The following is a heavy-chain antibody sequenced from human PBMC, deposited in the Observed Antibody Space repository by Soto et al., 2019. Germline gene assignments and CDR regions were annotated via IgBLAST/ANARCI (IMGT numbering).Heavy chain of an antibody. CDR1: GLTFSSYE. J-gene: IGHJ1*01. CDR2: ISSGGGTT. D-gene: IGHD6-13*01. Sequence: GGSLRLSCAASGLTFSSYEMYWVRQAPGKGLEWVSYISSGGGTTYYADSVKGRFTISRDNAKNSLHLQMNSLSAEDTAFYYCVKDESINWYSGHFRHWGQGTLVTVSS. CDR3: VKDESINWYSGHFRH. V-gene: IGHV3-48*03.